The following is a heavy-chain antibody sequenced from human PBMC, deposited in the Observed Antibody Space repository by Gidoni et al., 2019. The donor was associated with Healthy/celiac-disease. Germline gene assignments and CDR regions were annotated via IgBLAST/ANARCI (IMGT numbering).Heavy chain of an antibody. CDR2: IIPIFGTA. Sequence: QVQLLQSGAEVKKPGSSVPVSCKPSVGSFSSYAISWVRQAPGQGLEWMGGIIPIFGTANYAQKFQGRVTITADESTSTAYMELSSLRSEDTAVYYCACESGGRIAVSGGYWGQGTLVTVSS. V-gene: IGHV1-69*01. J-gene: IGHJ4*02. CDR1: VGSFSSYA. D-gene: IGHD6-19*01. CDR3: ACESGGRIAVSGGY.